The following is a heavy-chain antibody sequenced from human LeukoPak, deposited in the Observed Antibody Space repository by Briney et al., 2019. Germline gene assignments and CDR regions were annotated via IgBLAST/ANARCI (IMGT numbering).Heavy chain of an antibody. CDR3: ARCRLHFNYYYYYMDV. CDR2: IIPIFGTA. V-gene: IGHV1-69*05. D-gene: IGHD4-11*01. Sequence: SVKVSCKASGGTFSSYAISWVRQAPGQGLEWMGGIIPIFGTANYAQKFQGRVTITTDESTSTAYMELSSLRSEDTAVYYCARCRLHFNYYYYYMDVWGKGTTVTVSS. CDR1: GGTFSSYA. J-gene: IGHJ6*03.